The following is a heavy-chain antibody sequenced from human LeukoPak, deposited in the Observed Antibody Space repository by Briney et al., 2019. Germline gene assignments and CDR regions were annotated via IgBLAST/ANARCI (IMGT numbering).Heavy chain of an antibody. Sequence: ASVKVSCKASGYTFTSYDINWVRQAPGQGLEWMGWMNPNSGNTDYAQKFQGRVTMTRNTSISTAYMELSSLRSEDTAVYYCARGPYYYGSGSYWAYYYYYYGMDVWGQGTTVTVSS. D-gene: IGHD3-10*01. J-gene: IGHJ6*02. CDR1: GYTFTSYD. CDR2: MNPNSGNT. V-gene: IGHV1-8*01. CDR3: ARGPYYYGSGSYWAYYYYYYGMDV.